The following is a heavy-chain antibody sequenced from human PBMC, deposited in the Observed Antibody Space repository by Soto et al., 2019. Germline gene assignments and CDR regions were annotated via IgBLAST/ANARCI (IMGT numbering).Heavy chain of an antibody. Sequence: ASVKVSCKASGYSFTGYSMYWVRQAPGQGLEWMGRIIPILGIANYAQKFQGRVTITADKSTSTAYMELSSLRSEDTAVYYCARGVAVAGAYYYYMDVWGKGTTVTVSS. V-gene: IGHV1-69*04. D-gene: IGHD6-19*01. CDR3: ARGVAVAGAYYYYMDV. J-gene: IGHJ6*03. CDR2: IIPILGIA. CDR1: GYSFTGYS.